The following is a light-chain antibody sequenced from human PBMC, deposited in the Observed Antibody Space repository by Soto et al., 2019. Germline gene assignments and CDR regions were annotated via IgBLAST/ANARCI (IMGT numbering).Light chain of an antibody. CDR2: DVS. Sequence: QSALTQPASVSGSPGQSITISCTGTSSDVGGYNYVSWYQQLPGKAPKLMIYDVSGRPSGVSNRFSGSKSGNTASLTISGLQAEDEADYYCSSYTSGSLYVFGTGTKVTVL. CDR3: SSYTSGSLYV. V-gene: IGLV2-14*01. CDR1: SSDVGGYNY. J-gene: IGLJ1*01.